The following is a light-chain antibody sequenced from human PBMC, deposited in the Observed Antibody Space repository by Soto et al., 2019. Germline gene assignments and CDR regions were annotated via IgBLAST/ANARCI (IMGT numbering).Light chain of an antibody. CDR1: SSDVGAYNY. V-gene: IGLV2-8*01. CDR2: AVS. CDR3: SSSAANSNYV. J-gene: IGLJ1*01. Sequence: QSVLTQPPSASGSPGQSVTISCTGTSSDVGAYNYVSWYQHHPGKAPKLMIYAVSERPSGVPDRFSGSKSGSTASLTVSGLQAEDEANYYRSSSAANSNYVFGTGTKLTVL.